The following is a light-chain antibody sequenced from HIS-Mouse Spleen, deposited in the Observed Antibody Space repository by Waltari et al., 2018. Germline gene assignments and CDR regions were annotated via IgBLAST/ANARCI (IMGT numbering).Light chain of an antibody. J-gene: IGLJ2*01. CDR1: NIGSKS. CDR2: DDS. Sequence: SYVLTQPPSVSVAPGKTARITCGGNNIGSKSVHWYQQKPGQAPVLVVYDDSERPSGVPERFSGSNSGNRATLTISRVEAGDEADYYCQVWDSSSDHVVFGGGTKLTVL. V-gene: IGLV3-21*03. CDR3: QVWDSSSDHVV.